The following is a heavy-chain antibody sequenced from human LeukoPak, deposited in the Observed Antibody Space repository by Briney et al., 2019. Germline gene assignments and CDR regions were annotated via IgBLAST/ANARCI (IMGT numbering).Heavy chain of an antibody. D-gene: IGHD4-23*01. CDR3: ARLGPNYGGISLGWYYYYMDV. CDR2: IYYSGST. Sequence: PSETLSLTCTVSGGSISSSSYYWGWIRQPPGKGLEWIGSIYYSGSTYYNPSLKSRVTISVDTSKNQFSLKLSSVTAADTAVYYCARLGPNYGGISLGWYYYYMDVWGKGTTVTISS. CDR1: GGSISSSSYY. V-gene: IGHV4-39*01. J-gene: IGHJ6*03.